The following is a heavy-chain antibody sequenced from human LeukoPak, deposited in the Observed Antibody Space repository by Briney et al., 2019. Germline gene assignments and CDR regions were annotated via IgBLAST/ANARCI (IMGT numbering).Heavy chain of an antibody. V-gene: IGHV4-34*01. J-gene: IGHJ6*03. CDR3: ARGYETYYYGSGSYYKRFYYYYYMDV. D-gene: IGHD3-10*01. Sequence: SETLSLTCAVYGGSFSGYYWSWIGQPPGKGLEWSGEINHSGSTNYNPSLKSRVTISVDTSKNQFSLKLSSVTAADTAVYYCARGYETYYYGSGSYYKRFYYYYYMDVWGKGTTVTVSS. CDR2: INHSGST. CDR1: GGSFSGYY.